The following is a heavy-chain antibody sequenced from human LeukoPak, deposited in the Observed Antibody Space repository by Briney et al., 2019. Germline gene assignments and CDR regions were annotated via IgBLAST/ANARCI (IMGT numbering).Heavy chain of an antibody. D-gene: IGHD2-2*01. CDR1: GYTFTGYY. Sequence: ASVKVSCKASGYTFTGYYMHWVRQAPGQGLEWMGWINPNSGGTNYAQKFQGGVTMTRDTSISTAYMELSRLRSDDTAVYYCARDGDVVPAGENWFDPWGQGTLVTVSS. CDR2: INPNSGGT. J-gene: IGHJ5*02. V-gene: IGHV1-2*02. CDR3: ARDGDVVPAGENWFDP.